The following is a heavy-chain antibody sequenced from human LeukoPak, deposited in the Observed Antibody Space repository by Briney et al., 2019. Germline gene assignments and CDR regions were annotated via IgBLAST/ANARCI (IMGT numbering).Heavy chain of an antibody. CDR1: GFTFNTFD. Sequence: ARSLRLSCAASGFTFNTFDMHWVRQAPGKGLEWVAVIWYDGSNKYYAYSVKGRFTISRDNSKDTLYLQMNSLRAEDTAVYYCARQSSATIVSAFAFWGQGTMVTVSS. CDR3: ARQSSATIVSAFAF. V-gene: IGHV3-33*01. D-gene: IGHD2-15*01. J-gene: IGHJ3*01. CDR2: IWYDGSNK.